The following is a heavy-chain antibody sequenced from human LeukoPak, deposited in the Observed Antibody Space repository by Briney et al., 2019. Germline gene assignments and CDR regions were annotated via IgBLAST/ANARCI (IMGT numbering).Heavy chain of an antibody. CDR2: LSPDGSNT. CDR3: IGPGEATVGS. CDR1: GFTFSSYW. J-gene: IGHJ5*02. V-gene: IGHV3-74*01. D-gene: IGHD1-1*01. Sequence: GGSLRLSCTASGFTFSSYWMRWVRQAPGKGLVWVSRLSPDGSNTAYADSVKGRFTTTRDNAKNTLYLQTSRLRAEDKALYCCIGPGEATVGSWGQGTLVTVSS.